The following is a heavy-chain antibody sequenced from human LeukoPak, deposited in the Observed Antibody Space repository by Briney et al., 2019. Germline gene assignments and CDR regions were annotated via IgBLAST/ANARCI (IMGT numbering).Heavy chain of an antibody. CDR3: ARVQSAYYYYGMDV. CDR1: GFTFSSYA. J-gene: IGHJ6*02. CDR2: IWYDGSNK. V-gene: IGHV3-33*08. Sequence: PGGSLRLSCAASGFTFSSYAMGRVRQAPGKGLEWVAVIWYDGSNKYYADSVKGRFTISRDNSKNTLYLQMNSLRAEDTAVYYCARVQSAYYYYGMDVWGQGTTVTVSS.